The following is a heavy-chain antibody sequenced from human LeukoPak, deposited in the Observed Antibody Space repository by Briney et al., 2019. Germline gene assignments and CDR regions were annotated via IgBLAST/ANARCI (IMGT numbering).Heavy chain of an antibody. CDR3: ARGSPVYSYGYFAY. CDR2: ISAYNGNT. V-gene: IGHV1-18*01. Sequence: GASLKVSCKASGYTFTGYGISWVRQAPGQGLECLGWISAYNGNTNSAQKLQGRVTMTTDTSTSTAYMELRSLRSDDTAVYYCARGSPVYSYGYFAYWGQGSLVTVSS. J-gene: IGHJ4*02. D-gene: IGHD5-18*01. CDR1: GYTFTGYG.